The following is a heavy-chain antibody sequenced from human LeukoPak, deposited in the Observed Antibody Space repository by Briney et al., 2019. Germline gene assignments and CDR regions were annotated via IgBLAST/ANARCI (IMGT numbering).Heavy chain of an antibody. CDR1: GFTFSSHW. D-gene: IGHD3-10*01. CDR3: ARETMVRGVLTGYYFDY. Sequence: GGSLRLFCAASGFTFSSHWMNWVRQAPGRGLEWVASVKRDGSKEYYVDSVKGRFTISRDNAKNSLTLQMNSLTAEDTAVYYCARETMVRGVLTGYYFDYWGQGTLVTVSS. J-gene: IGHJ4*02. V-gene: IGHV3-7*03. CDR2: VKRDGSKE.